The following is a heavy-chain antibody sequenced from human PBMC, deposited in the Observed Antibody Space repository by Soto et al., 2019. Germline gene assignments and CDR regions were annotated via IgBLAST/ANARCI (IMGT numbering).Heavy chain of an antibody. CDR2: ISSSSSYI. CDR1: GFTFSSYS. V-gene: IGHV3-21*01. J-gene: IGHJ5*02. CDR3: ARDSATVTTYGGDP. D-gene: IGHD4-4*01. Sequence: GGSLRLSCAASGFTFSSYSMNWVRQAPGKGLEWVSSISSSSSYIYYADSVKGRLTISRDNAKNSLYLQMNSLRAEDTAVYYCARDSATVTTYGGDPWGQGTLVTVSS.